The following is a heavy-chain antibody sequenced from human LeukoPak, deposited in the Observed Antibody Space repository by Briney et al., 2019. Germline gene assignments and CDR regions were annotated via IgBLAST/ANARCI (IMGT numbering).Heavy chain of an antibody. CDR1: GFTVSSNE. D-gene: IGHD3-3*01. Sequence: GGSLRLSCAASGFTVSSNEMSWVRQAPGKGLEWVSSISGGSTYYADSRKGRFTISRDNSKNTLHLQMSSLRVEDTAVYYCASWAGNTQSDSWSGPFDYWGQGTLVTVSS. CDR3: ASWAGNTQSDSWSGPFDY. CDR2: ISGGST. V-gene: IGHV3-38-3*01. J-gene: IGHJ4*02.